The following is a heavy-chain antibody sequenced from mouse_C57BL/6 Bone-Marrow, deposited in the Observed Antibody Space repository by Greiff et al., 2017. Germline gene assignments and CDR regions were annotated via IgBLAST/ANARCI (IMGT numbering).Heavy chain of an antibody. V-gene: IGHV1-81*01. D-gene: IGHD2-1*01. CDR3: ARSNMVRGFAY. Sequence: QVQLKQSGAELARPGASVKLSCKASGYTFTSYGISWVKQRTGQGLEWIGEIYPRSGNTYYNEKFKGKATLTADKSSSTAYMELRSLTSEDSAVYFCARSNMVRGFAYWGQGTLVTVSA. J-gene: IGHJ3*01. CDR2: IYPRSGNT. CDR1: GYTFTSYG.